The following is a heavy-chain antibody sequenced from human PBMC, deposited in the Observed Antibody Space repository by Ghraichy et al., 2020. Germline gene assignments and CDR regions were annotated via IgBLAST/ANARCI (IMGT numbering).Heavy chain of an antibody. CDR1: GGSFSDYY. J-gene: IGHJ4*02. V-gene: IGHV4-34*01. CDR3: ARARGHSTIRGTFY. Sequence: SETLSLTCAVYGGSFSDYYWTWIRQPPGKGLEWIGEINQSGSTIYNPSLNSRVAISVDTTKNQFSLRLNSVTAADTAVYYSARARGHSTIRGTFYWGQGTLVTVSS. D-gene: IGHD5/OR15-5a*01. CDR2: INQSGST.